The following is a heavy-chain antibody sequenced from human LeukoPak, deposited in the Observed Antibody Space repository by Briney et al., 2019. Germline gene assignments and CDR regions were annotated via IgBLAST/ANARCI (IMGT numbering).Heavy chain of an antibody. CDR1: GFTFTSSA. V-gene: IGHV1-58*02. J-gene: IGHJ4*02. CDR3: AADHCSGGSCYSVL. D-gene: IGHD2-15*01. CDR2: IVVGTGNT. Sequence: SVKVSCKASGFTFTSSAMQWVRQARGQRLECIGWIVVGTGNTNYAQKFQERVTITRDMSTSTAYMELSSLRSEDTAVYYCAADHCSGGSCYSVLWGQGTLVTVSS.